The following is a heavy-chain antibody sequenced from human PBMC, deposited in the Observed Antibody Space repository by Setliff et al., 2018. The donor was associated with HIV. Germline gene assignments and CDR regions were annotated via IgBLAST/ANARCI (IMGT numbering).Heavy chain of an antibody. J-gene: IGHJ6*03. D-gene: IGHD3-3*01. V-gene: IGHV4-39*01. CDR2: IYYSGST. CDR3: ARCYYNFWSGYPLDYMDV. CDR1: GGSISSSSYY. Sequence: SETLSLTFTVSGGSISSSSYYWGWIRQPPGKGLEWIGSIYYSGSTYYNPSLKSRVTISVDTSKNQFSLKLSSVTAADTAVYYCARCYYNFWSGYPLDYMDVWGKGTAVTVSS.